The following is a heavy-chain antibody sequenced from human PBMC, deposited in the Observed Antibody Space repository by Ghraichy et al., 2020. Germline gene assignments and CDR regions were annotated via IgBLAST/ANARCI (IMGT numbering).Heavy chain of an antibody. V-gene: IGHV3-74*01. Sequence: GGSLRLSCAASGFTFSSYWMHWVRQAPGKGLLWVSHMNSDGSSTSYADSVKGRFTISRDNAKNTLYLQMNSLRAEDTAGYYCAREGRYFDWLLNDYYYYYMDVWGKGTTVTVSS. J-gene: IGHJ6*03. D-gene: IGHD3-9*01. CDR1: GFTFSSYW. CDR3: AREGRYFDWLLNDYYYYYMDV. CDR2: MNSDGSST.